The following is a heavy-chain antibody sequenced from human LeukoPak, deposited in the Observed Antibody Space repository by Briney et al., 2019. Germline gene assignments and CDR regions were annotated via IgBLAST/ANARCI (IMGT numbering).Heavy chain of an antibody. D-gene: IGHD6-25*01. CDR3: ATVESAPRNDY. CDR2: IIGDGNGR. J-gene: IGHJ4*02. V-gene: IGHV3-74*01. Sequence: GGSLRLSCAASGFTFSSHWMHWVRQAPGMGLVWVARIIGDGNGRNYADSIEGRFTISRDNAKNMLYLQMDSLRAEDTGIYYCATVESAPRNDYWGQGPLVTVSS. CDR1: GFTFSSHW.